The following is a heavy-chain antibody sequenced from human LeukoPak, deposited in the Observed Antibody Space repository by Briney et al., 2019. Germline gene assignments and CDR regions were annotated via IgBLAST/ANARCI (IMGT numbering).Heavy chain of an antibody. Sequence: GGSLRLSCAASGFTFSSYWMHWLRHAPGKGLVWVSRINTDGSSTSYADSVKGRFTISRDNAKNTLYLQMNSLRAEDTAVYYCAREGRRWLQLQVWGQGTMVTVSS. CDR3: AREGRRWLQLQV. V-gene: IGHV3-74*01. CDR2: INTDGSST. D-gene: IGHD5-24*01. J-gene: IGHJ3*01. CDR1: GFTFSSYW.